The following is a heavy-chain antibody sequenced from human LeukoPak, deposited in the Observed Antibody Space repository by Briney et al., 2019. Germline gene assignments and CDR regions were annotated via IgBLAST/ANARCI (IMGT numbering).Heavy chain of an antibody. CDR1: VYTFTGYY. CDR2: INPNSDDT. Sequence: ASVTLSRKSSVYTFTGYYMHWVRRAPGQRPEWMGWINPNSDDTNYAQKFQGRVTMTRDTSISTAYMELSRLRSDDTAVYYCARDVGLGGYDLGANFDYWGQGTLVTVSS. D-gene: IGHD5-12*01. J-gene: IGHJ4*02. V-gene: IGHV1-2*02. CDR3: ARDVGLGGYDLGANFDY.